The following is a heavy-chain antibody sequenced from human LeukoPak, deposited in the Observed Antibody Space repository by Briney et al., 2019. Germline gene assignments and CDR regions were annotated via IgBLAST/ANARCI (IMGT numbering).Heavy chain of an antibody. J-gene: IGHJ6*03. D-gene: IGHD3-16*02. V-gene: IGHV4-34*01. CDR1: GGSFNAYY. Sequence: SETLSLTCAVYGGSFNAYYWTWISQTPGKGLEWKGEINHSGNTNYNPSLESRVTISADTSKNQFSLNLGSVTAADTAIYYCARGLRFIQGPGYYYMDVWGKGTTVTVSS. CDR2: INHSGNT. CDR3: ARGLRFIQGPGYYYMDV.